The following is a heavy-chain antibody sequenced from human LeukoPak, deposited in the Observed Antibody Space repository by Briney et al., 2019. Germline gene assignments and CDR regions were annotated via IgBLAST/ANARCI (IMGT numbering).Heavy chain of an antibody. CDR2: IYYSGST. D-gene: IGHD5-18*01. Sequence: PSETLSLTCAVYGGSFSGYYWSWIRQPPGKGLEWIGYIYYSGSTNYNPSLKSRVTISVDTSKNQFSLKLSSVTAADTAVYYCARESSGTAMDYYYYYMDVWGKGTTVTVSS. CDR3: ARESSGTAMDYYYYYMDV. CDR1: GGSFSGYY. J-gene: IGHJ6*03. V-gene: IGHV4-59*01.